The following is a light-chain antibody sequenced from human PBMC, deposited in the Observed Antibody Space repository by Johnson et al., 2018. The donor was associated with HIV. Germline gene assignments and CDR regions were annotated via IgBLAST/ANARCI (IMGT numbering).Light chain of an antibody. J-gene: IGLJ1*01. CDR3: AAWDDSLNGYV. CDR2: ENN. CDR1: SSNIGTNY. V-gene: IGLV1-51*02. Sequence: QSVLTQPPSVSAAPGQNVTISCYGGSSNIGTNYVSWYQQFPGTAPKLLIYENNKRPSGIPDRFSGSKSGTSAYLAISGLQAEDEADYYCAAWDDSLNGYVFGTGTKVTVL.